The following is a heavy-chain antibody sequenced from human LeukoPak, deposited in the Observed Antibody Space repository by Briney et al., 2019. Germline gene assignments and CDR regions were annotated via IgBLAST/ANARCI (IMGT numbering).Heavy chain of an antibody. J-gene: IGHJ6*03. CDR2: ISSSGTIK. CDR3: ARENWNYDGTYYYYYVDV. Sequence: GGSLRLSCATSGFNFSDYYMNWIRQAPGKGLEGVSYISSSGTIKYYADSMKGRFTISRDNAKNSLHLQLNSLRVEDTAVYYCARENWNYDGTYYYYYVDVWGTGTTVTVSS. CDR1: GFNFSDYY. D-gene: IGHD1-7*01. V-gene: IGHV3-11*01.